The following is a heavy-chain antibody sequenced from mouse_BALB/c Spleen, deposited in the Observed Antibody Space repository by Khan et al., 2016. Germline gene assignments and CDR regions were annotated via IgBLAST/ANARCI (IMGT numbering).Heavy chain of an antibody. CDR3: AKVFRRGYYFDS. J-gene: IGHJ2*01. Sequence: VELVESGAELVRPGASVKLSCKALGYTFTDYEMHWVKQTPVHGLEWIGAIHPGGGGSAYNQKFKVRATLTADKSSSTAYREISSLTSEDSAVYYCAKVFRRGYYFDSWGQGTTLTVSS. CDR1: GYTFTDYE. V-gene: IGHV1-15*01. D-gene: IGHD1-2*01. CDR2: IHPGGGGS.